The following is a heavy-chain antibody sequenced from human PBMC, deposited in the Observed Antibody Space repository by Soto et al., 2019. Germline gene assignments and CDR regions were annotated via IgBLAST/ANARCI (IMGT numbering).Heavy chain of an antibody. CDR1: GFTFSLYG. CDR2: IWDDGRRK. CDR3: ATWQGSLNFHY. J-gene: IGHJ4*02. V-gene: IGHV3-33*01. Sequence: VGSLRLSCAASGFTFSLYGMHWVRQAPGKGLEWVAAIWDDGRRKDYADSVKDRLFISRDNSKNTLYPQLDSLRPEDTAVYYCATWQGSLNFHYWGQGTLVTVSS.